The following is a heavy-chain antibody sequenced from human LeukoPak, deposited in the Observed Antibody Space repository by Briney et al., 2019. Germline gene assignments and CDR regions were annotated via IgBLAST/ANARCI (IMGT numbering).Heavy chain of an antibody. CDR2: ISGSGGGT. CDR3: ARDVTYGDFGMDV. D-gene: IGHD4-17*01. Sequence: GGSLRLSCAASGFTFSSYAMSWVRQAPGKGLEWVSVISGSGGGTSYADSVKGRSTISRDNSKNTLYLQMNSLRAEDTAVYYCARDVTYGDFGMDVWGQGTTVTVSS. V-gene: IGHV3-23*01. CDR1: GFTFSSYA. J-gene: IGHJ6*02.